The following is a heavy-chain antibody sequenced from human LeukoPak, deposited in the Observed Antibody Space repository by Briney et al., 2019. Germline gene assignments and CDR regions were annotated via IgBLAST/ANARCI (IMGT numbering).Heavy chain of an antibody. V-gene: IGHV1-69*13. Sequence: SVKVSCKASGGTFSSYAISWVRQAPGQGLEWMGGITPIFGTANYAQKFQGRVTITADESTSTAYMELSSLRSEDAAVYYCARGSRGDYVGDYWGQGTLVTVSS. CDR3: ARGSRGDYVGDY. D-gene: IGHD4-17*01. J-gene: IGHJ4*02. CDR2: ITPIFGTA. CDR1: GGTFSSYA.